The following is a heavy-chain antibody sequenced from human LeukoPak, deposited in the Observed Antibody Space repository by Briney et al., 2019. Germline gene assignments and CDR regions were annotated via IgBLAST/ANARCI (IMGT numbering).Heavy chain of an antibody. CDR1: GFTFSSYG. V-gene: IGHV3-21*01. CDR3: ARDPVDTAMPTGMDV. D-gene: IGHD5-18*01. Sequence: KPGGSLRLSCAASGFTFSSYGMNWVRQAPGKGLEWVSFISSSSSYIYYADSVKGRFTISRDNAKNSLYLQMNSLRAEDTAVYYCARDPVDTAMPTGMDVWGQGTTVTVSS. J-gene: IGHJ6*02. CDR2: ISSSSSYI.